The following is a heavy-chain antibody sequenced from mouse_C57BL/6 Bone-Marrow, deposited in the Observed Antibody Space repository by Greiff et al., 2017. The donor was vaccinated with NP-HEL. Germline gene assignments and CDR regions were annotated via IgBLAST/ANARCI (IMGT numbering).Heavy chain of an antibody. D-gene: IGHD2-5*01. CDR1: GYTFTDYN. J-gene: IGHJ3*01. V-gene: IGHV1-22*01. CDR2: INPNNGGT. Sequence: EVQLQQSGPELVKPGASEKMSCKASGYTFTDYNMHWVKQSHGKSLEWIGYINPNNGGTSYNQKFKGKATLTVNKSSSTAYMELRSLTSEDSAVYYCARTLYSKAWFAYWGQGTLVTVSA. CDR3: ARTLYSKAWFAY.